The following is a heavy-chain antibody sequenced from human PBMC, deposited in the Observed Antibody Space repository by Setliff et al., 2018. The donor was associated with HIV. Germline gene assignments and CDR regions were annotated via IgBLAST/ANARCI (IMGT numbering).Heavy chain of an antibody. CDR3: ARGQGCGGGCHYAFEM. CDR1: GYSLTSGYY. D-gene: IGHD2-21*02. J-gene: IGHJ3*02. Sequence: SETLSLTCGVSGYSLTSGYYWGWIRQPPGKGLEWIGSIYHSGNTYYMPSLQSRVTISVDMSKNQFSLDLNSVTAADTAVYYCARGQGCGGGCHYAFEMWGQGTMVTVS. V-gene: IGHV4-38-2*01. CDR2: IYHSGNT.